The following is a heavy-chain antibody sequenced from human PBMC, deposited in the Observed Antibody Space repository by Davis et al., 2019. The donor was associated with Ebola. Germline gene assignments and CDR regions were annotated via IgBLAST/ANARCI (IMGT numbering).Heavy chain of an antibody. D-gene: IGHD3-22*01. CDR2: VSGSGDDT. V-gene: IGHV3-23*01. CDR1: GFIFHAYA. CDR3: AMGKYSYNYPYFYYFYMDV. Sequence: GESLKTSCAASGFIFHAYAFSWVRQRPGKGLEWVSFVSGSGDDTKYADSVKGRFTVSRDNSKNTLFLEMNSLRPEDAAVYYSAMGKYSYNYPYFYYFYMDVWGKGTTVTVSS. J-gene: IGHJ6*03.